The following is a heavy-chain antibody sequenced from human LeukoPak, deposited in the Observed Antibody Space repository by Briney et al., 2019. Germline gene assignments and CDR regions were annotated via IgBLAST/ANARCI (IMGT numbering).Heavy chain of an antibody. CDR3: ARGASNYYFDY. CDR1: GFTFSSYA. V-gene: IGHV3-30-3*01. CDR2: ISYDGSNK. D-gene: IGHD4-11*01. Sequence: GGSLRLSCAASGFTFSSYAMHWVRQAPGKGLEWVAVISYDGSNKYYAASVKGRFTISRDNSKNTLYLQMNSLRAEDTAVYYCARGASNYYFDYWGQGTLVTVSS. J-gene: IGHJ4*02.